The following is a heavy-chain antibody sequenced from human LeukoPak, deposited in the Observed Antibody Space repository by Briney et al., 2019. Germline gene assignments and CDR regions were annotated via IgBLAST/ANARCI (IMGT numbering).Heavy chain of an antibody. CDR3: ARDPAGVDY. D-gene: IGHD3-10*01. J-gene: IGHJ4*02. CDR2: ISGGGSTM. CDR1: GVTFSNYE. Sequence: AGGSLRLSRAASGVTFSNYEMSWVRQAPGEGLEWVLYISGGGSTMYYADSVKGRFTISRDNAQNSLFLQMNSLRAEDTAVYYCARDPAGVDYWGQGTLVTVSS. V-gene: IGHV3-48*03.